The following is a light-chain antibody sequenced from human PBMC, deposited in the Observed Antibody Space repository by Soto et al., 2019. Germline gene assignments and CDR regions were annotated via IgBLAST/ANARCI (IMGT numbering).Light chain of an antibody. V-gene: IGLV2-14*01. Sequence: QSALTQPASVSGSPGHSITISCTGTSSDVGGYNYVSWYQQHQGKAPKLIIYEVSHRPSGASNHFSGYKSGNTASLTISGLQAEDEADYYCSSYTTTSTPCVFGTGTKVTVL. CDR1: SSDVGGYNY. CDR2: EVS. J-gene: IGLJ1*01. CDR3: SSYTTTSTPCV.